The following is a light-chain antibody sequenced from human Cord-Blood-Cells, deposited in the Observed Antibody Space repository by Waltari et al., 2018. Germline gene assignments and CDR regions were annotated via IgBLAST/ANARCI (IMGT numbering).Light chain of an antibody. Sequence: QSALTQPRSVSGSPGQSVTISCTGTSSDVGGSNYVSWYQQHPGKAPNLMIYDVSKRRSGVPDRFSGAKSCNTASLTISGLQAEDEAEYYCCSYAVSWVFGGGTKLTVL. CDR3: CSYAVSWV. CDR2: DVS. CDR1: SSDVGGSNY. V-gene: IGLV2-11*01. J-gene: IGLJ3*02.